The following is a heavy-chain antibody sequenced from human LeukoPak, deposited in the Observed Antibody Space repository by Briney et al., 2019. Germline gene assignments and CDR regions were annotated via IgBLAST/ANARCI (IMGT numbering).Heavy chain of an antibody. J-gene: IGHJ4*02. D-gene: IGHD4-23*01. Sequence: SQTLSLTCTVSGDSISSSNCYWGWISQPPGKGLEWIGSIYFSGGTYYNASLKSRVTISVDTCKNQFSLKLSSVTAADTALYYCARVGVDDSGNIIKYFFDYWGQGTLVTVSS. CDR1: GDSISSSNCY. CDR2: IYFSGGT. V-gene: IGHV4-39*01. CDR3: ARVGVDDSGNIIKYFFDY.